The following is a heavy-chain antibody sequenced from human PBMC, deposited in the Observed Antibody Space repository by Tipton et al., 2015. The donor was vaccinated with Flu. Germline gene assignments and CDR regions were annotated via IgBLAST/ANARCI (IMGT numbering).Heavy chain of an antibody. CDR3: ASGPGGSVAGSYYFDY. V-gene: IGHV4-38-2*01. J-gene: IGHJ4*02. D-gene: IGHD6-6*01. CDR2: VSRTGST. CDR1: GDSIASDYF. Sequence: TLSLTCSVSGDSIASDYFWGWIRQPPGKGLEWIGTVSRTGSTIYSPSLKSRVTISLDTSKNQFSLKLTSVTSADTAVYYCASGPGGSVAGSYYFDYWGQGTLVTVSS.